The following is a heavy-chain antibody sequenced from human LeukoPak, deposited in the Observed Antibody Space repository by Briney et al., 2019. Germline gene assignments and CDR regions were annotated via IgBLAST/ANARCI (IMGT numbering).Heavy chain of an antibody. J-gene: IGHJ4*02. Sequence: SETLSLTCTVSGGSISGSSYYWGWIRQPPGKGLEWIGSIYYSGSTYYNPSLKSRVTISVDTSKNQFSLKLSSVTAAETAVYYCARLNARTAMTNFDYWGQGTLVTVS. CDR2: IYYSGST. CDR1: GGSISGSSYY. CDR3: ARLNARTAMTNFDY. D-gene: IGHD5-18*01. V-gene: IGHV4-39*01.